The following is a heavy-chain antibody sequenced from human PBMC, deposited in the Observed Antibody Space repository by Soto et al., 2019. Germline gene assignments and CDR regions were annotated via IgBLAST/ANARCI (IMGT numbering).Heavy chain of an antibody. CDR1: GDSISSGGYY. CDR3: ARDRLANYFDY. D-gene: IGHD6-25*01. Sequence: SETLSLTCTVSGDSISSGGYYWSWIRHHPGKGLEWIGYIFYNGITYYNPSLKSRVTISLDTSKNQFSLKLSSVTAADTAVYYCARDRLANYFDYWGQGTLVTVSS. J-gene: IGHJ4*02. CDR2: IFYNGIT. V-gene: IGHV4-31*03.